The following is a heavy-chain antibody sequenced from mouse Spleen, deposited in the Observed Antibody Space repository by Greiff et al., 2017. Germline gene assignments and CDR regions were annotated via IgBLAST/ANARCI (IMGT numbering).Heavy chain of an antibody. Sequence: VQLQQSGTELVKPGASVKLSCKASGYTFTSYWMHWVKQRPGQGLEWIGRIDPEDGDTEYAPKFQGKATMTADKSSSTAYMQLSSLTSEGSAVYFCARPGGYDAFAYWGQGTLVTVSA. CDR3: ARPGGYDAFAY. CDR2: IDPEDGDT. D-gene: IGHD2-3*01. J-gene: IGHJ3*01. V-gene: IGHV1-74*01. CDR1: GYTFTSYW.